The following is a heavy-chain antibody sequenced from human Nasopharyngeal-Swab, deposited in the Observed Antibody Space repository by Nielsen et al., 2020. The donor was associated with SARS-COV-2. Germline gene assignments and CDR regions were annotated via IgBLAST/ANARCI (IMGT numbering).Heavy chain of an antibody. V-gene: IGHV5-51*01. CDR1: GYSFTSYW. CDR3: ARPSFHEGFDY. J-gene: IGHJ4*02. D-gene: IGHD2-21*01. CDR2: YPGDSDT. Sequence: GGSLRLSCKGSGYSFTSYWIGWVRQMPGKGLEWMRIYPGDSDTRYSPSFQGQVTISADKSISTAYLQWSSLKASDTAMYYCARPSFHEGFDYWGQGTLVTVSS.